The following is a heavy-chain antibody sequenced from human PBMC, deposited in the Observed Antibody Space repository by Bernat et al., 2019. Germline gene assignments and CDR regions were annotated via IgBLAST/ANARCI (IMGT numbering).Heavy chain of an antibody. CDR1: GFTFSSYS. V-gene: IGHV3-30-3*01. D-gene: IGHD6-13*01. J-gene: IGHJ4*02. CDR3: ARDRRGGSSWFPNSAFDS. CDR2: ILYDGSNK. Sequence: VQLVESGGGLIQPGGSLRLSCAASGFTFSSYSIHWVRQAPGKGLEWVAVILYDGSNKYFADSVKGRFTISRDNSKNTLYLQMNILRAEDTAVYYCARDRRGGSSWFPNSAFDSWGQGTLVTVSS.